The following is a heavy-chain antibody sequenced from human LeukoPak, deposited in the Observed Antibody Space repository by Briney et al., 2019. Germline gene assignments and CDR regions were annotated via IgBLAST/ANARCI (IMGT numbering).Heavy chain of an antibody. CDR1: GFTFSSYS. CDR3: ARDGGPWIQLSFVDY. V-gene: IGHV3-21*01. CDR2: ISSSSSYI. Sequence: PLGSLRLSCAASGFTFSSYSMNWVRQAPGKGLEWVSSISSSSSYIYYADSVKGRFTISRDNAKNSLYLQMNSLRAEDTAVYYCARDGGPWIQLSFVDYWGQRRVHAVSS. J-gene: IGHJ4*02. D-gene: IGHD5-18*01.